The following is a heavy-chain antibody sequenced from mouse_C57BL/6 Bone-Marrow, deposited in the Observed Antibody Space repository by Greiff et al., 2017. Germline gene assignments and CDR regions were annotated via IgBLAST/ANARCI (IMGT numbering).Heavy chain of an antibody. Sequence: QVQLQQSGAELVKPGASVKISCKASGYAFSSYWMNWVKQRPGKGLEWIGQIYPGDGDTNYNGQFKGKATLTADKSSSTAYMQLSSLTSEDSAVYFCAREGTTVVAHWYFDVWGTGTTVTVSS. V-gene: IGHV1-80*01. J-gene: IGHJ1*03. CDR2: IYPGDGDT. CDR3: AREGTTVVAHWYFDV. D-gene: IGHD1-1*01. CDR1: GYAFSSYW.